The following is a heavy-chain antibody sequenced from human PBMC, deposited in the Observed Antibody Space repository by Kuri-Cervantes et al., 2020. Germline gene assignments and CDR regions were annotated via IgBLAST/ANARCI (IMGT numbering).Heavy chain of an antibody. CDR2: LSYDGNYK. V-gene: IGHV3-33*05. CDR3: ARGSGYASSWGFDY. J-gene: IGHJ4*02. CDR1: GFTFSSYG. Sequence: GGSLRLSCAASGFTFSSYGMHWVRQAPGKGLEWVAGLSYDGNYKYYADSVKGRFTISRDNSKETLYLQVDSLRAEDTAVYYCARGSGYASSWGFDYWGQGTLVTVSS. D-gene: IGHD6-13*01.